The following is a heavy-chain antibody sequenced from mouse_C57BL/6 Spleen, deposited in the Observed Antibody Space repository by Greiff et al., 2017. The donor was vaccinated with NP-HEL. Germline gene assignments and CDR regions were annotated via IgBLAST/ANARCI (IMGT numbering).Heavy chain of an antibody. CDR1: GYTLTSYW. V-gene: IGHV1-72*01. Sequence: QVPLQQLGAELVKPGASVKLSCKASGYTLTSYWMHWVTQRPGRGLEWIGRIDPNSGGTKYNEKFKSKATLTVDKLSSTAYMQLSSLTYEESSVYYCARRGDRGVGFDYWGQGTTLTVSS. CDR3: ARRGDRGVGFDY. CDR2: IDPNSGGT. J-gene: IGHJ2*01. D-gene: IGHD2-14*01.